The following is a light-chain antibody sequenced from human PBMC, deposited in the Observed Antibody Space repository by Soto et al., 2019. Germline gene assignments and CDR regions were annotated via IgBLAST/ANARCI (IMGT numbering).Light chain of an antibody. Sequence: EIVLTQSPGTLALSPGERATLSCRASQSVSSSNLAWYQQKPGQAPRLLIYDASSRATGIPDRFSGSGSGTDFTLTISRLEPEDFAVYYCQQYDSSPRAFGQGTKVEIK. CDR2: DAS. V-gene: IGKV3-20*01. CDR3: QQYDSSPRA. J-gene: IGKJ1*01. CDR1: QSVSSSN.